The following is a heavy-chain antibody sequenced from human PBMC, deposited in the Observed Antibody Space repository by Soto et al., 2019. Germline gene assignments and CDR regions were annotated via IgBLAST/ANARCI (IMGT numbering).Heavy chain of an antibody. CDR2: VYYSGST. Sequence: SETLSLTCTVSGGSISSYYWSWIRQPPGKGLEWIGYVYYSGSTTYNPSLKSRVTISVDTSKNQFSLKLSSVTAADTAVYYCARDQGYYENWFDPWGQGTLVTVS. D-gene: IGHD3-3*01. CDR1: GGSISSYY. J-gene: IGHJ5*02. V-gene: IGHV4-59*01. CDR3: ARDQGYYENWFDP.